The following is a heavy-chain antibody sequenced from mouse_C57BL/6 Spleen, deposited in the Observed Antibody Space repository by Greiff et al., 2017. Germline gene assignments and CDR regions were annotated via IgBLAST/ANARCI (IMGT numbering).Heavy chain of an antibody. V-gene: IGHV1-82*01. Sequence: VQLQQSGPELVKPGASVKISCTASGYDLRSSWMNWVKQRPGQGLEWIGRIYPGDGDTNYYGKFQGKATLTADKSSSTAYMQLSSLTSEDSAVYFCSRGGGNYGFAYWGQGTLVTVSA. D-gene: IGHD2-1*01. CDR1: GYDLRSSW. CDR2: IYPGDGDT. J-gene: IGHJ3*01. CDR3: SRGGGNYGFAY.